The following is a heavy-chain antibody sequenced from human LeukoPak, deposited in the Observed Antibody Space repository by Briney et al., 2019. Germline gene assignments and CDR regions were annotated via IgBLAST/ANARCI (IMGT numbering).Heavy chain of an antibody. D-gene: IGHD5-18*01. CDR3: AKRLHSYGHGYYYYYGMDV. CDR1: GFTFSSYA. CDR2: ISDSGGST. Sequence: VGSLRLSCAASGFTFSSYAMSWVRQAPGKGLEWVSAISDSGGSTYYADSVKGRFTISRDNSKNTLYLQMNSLRAEDTAVYYCAKRLHSYGHGYYYYYGMDVWGQGTTVTVSS. V-gene: IGHV3-23*01. J-gene: IGHJ6*02.